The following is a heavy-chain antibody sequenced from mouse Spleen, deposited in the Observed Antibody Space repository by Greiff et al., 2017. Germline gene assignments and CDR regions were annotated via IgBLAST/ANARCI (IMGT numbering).Heavy chain of an antibody. J-gene: IGHJ1*01. V-gene: IGHV1-69*02. D-gene: IGHD2-14*01. CDR3: ARRDRYDDWYFDV. Sequence: QVQLQQPGAELVKPGASVKLSCKASGYTFTSYWMHWVKQRPGQGLEWIGEIDPSDSYTNYNQKFKGKATLTVDKSSSTAYMQLSSLTSEDSAVYYWARRDRYDDWYFDVWGAGTTVTVSS. CDR2: IDPSDSYT. CDR1: GYTFTSYW.